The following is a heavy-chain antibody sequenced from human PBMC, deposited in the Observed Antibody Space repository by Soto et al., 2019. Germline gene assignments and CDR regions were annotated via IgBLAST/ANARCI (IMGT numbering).Heavy chain of an antibody. Sequence: SETLSLTCTVTGGSINTYYWSWIRQSAGKGLEWIGRVYTTGSTNYNPSLKSRVTISVDTSRNQFSLSMRSVTDADTAVYYCARDFNSIFDDFADMRWNFDPWGQGTLVTVSS. D-gene: IGHD3-3*02. CDR3: ARDFNSIFDDFADMRWNFDP. V-gene: IGHV4-4*07. J-gene: IGHJ5*02. CDR2: VYTTGST. CDR1: GGSINTYY.